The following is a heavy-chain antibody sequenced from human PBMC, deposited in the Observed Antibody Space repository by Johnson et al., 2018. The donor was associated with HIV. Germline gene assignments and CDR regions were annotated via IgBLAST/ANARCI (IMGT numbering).Heavy chain of an antibody. J-gene: IGHJ3*02. Sequence: VQLVESGGGLVQPGGSLRLSCAVSGFTFSNFAMHWVRQAPVKGLDWVSGISWNSGSIGYADSVKGRFTISRDNAKNSLYLQMNSLRAEDTALYYCARGYCSGGSCYSEYAFDIWGQGTMVTVSS. CDR2: ISWNSGSI. CDR1: GFTFSNFA. V-gene: IGHV3-9*01. CDR3: ARGYCSGGSCYSEYAFDI. D-gene: IGHD2-15*01.